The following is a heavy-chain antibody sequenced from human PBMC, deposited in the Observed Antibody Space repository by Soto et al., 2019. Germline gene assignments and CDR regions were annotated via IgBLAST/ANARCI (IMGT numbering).Heavy chain of an antibody. Sequence: PSEPLSLPCTVSVGSISSSSYYWCWILQPPGKGLEWIGSIYYSGSTYYNPSLKSRVTISVDTSKNQFSLKLSSVTAADTAVYYCARLAVTAGYYFDYWGQGTLVTVSS. CDR1: VGSISSSSYY. V-gene: IGHV4-39*01. CDR2: IYYSGST. J-gene: IGHJ4*02. CDR3: ARLAVTAGYYFDY. D-gene: IGHD4-4*01.